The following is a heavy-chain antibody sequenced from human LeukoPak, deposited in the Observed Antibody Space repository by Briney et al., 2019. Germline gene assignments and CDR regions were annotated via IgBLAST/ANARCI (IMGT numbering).Heavy chain of an antibody. V-gene: IGHV4-34*09. J-gene: IGHJ4*02. CDR3: ARVALYCSSTSCYTVDY. Sequence: SETLSLTCAVYGGSFSGYYWSWIRQPPGKGLEWIGEINHSGSTYYNPSLKSRVTISVDTSKNQFSLKLSSVTAADTAVYYCARVALYCSSTSCYTVDYWGQGTLVTVSS. D-gene: IGHD2-2*02. CDR2: INHSGST. CDR1: GGSFSGYY.